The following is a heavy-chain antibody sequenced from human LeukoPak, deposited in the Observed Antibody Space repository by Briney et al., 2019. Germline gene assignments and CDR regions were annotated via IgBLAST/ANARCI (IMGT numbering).Heavy chain of an antibody. CDR1: GFTFSNYD. Sequence: GGSLRLSCAASGFTFSNYDMHWVRQAPGKGLEWVAVISYDGNNKYYADSVKGRFTISRDNSKNTLYLQMNSLRAEDTAVYYCAKDQLGYCGGDCYSAPWGQGTLVTVSS. V-gene: IGHV3-30*18. D-gene: IGHD2-21*02. CDR3: AKDQLGYCGGDCYSAP. J-gene: IGHJ5*02. CDR2: ISYDGNNK.